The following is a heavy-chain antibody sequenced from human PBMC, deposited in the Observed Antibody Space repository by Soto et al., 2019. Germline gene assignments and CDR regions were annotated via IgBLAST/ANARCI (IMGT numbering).Heavy chain of an antibody. J-gene: IGHJ4*02. Sequence: SGPTLVNPTQTLTLTCTFSGFSLSISGVAVGWIRQPPGKALEWLGFIYWEDDKRYSPSLKSRITITKDNSKNQVIFTMTNMYPVVTATYYCARRPFGSGTLDYWGQGTLVTVSS. V-gene: IGHV2-5*02. CDR2: IYWEDDK. CDR1: GFSLSISGVA. D-gene: IGHD3-10*01. CDR3: ARRPFGSGTLDY.